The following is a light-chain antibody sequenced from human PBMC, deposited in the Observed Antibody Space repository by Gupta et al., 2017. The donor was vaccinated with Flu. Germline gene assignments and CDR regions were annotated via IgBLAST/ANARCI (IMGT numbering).Light chain of an antibody. J-gene: IGKJ4*01. CDR2: GAS. Sequence: EIVMTQSPGTLSVSPGDRASLSCRASQSINSDLAWYKQKPGQAPRLLIYGASTRATGVPARFSGSGYGTQFTLTISSRQSEDFAVYYCQQYNNWPPLTFGGGTKVEIK. CDR1: QSINSD. V-gene: IGKV3-15*01. CDR3: QQYNNWPPLT.